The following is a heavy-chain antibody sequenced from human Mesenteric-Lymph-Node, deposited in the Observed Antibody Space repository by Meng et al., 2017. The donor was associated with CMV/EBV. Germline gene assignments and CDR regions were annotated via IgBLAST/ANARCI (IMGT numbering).Heavy chain of an antibody. CDR3: ARGRIDDRRYFDY. CDR1: GYTFTGQY. J-gene: IGHJ4*02. D-gene: IGHD1-1*01. Sequence: ASVKVSCKASGYTFTGQYIHWVRQAPGQGLEWMGWISANNGNTNYARILQGRLIMTTDTSTSTAYMELRSLRSDDTAVYYCARGRIDDRRYFDYWGQGTLVTVSS. V-gene: IGHV1-18*01. CDR2: ISANNGNT.